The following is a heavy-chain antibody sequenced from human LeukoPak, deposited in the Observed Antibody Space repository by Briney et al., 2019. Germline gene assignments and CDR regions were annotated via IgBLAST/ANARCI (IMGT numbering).Heavy chain of an antibody. J-gene: IGHJ4*02. D-gene: IGHD5-18*01. V-gene: IGHV3-23*01. CDR3: AKYKSGYSYGLDY. CDR2: ISGSGGST. CDR1: GFAFSSYA. Sequence: PGGSLRLSCAASGFAFSSYAMSWVRQAPGKGLEWVSVISGSGGSTYYADSVKGRFTISRDNSKNALYLQMNSLRAEDTAVYYCAKYKSGYSYGLDYWGQGTLVTVSS.